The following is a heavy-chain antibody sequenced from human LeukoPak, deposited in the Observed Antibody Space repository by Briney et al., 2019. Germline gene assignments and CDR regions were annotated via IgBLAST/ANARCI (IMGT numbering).Heavy chain of an antibody. CDR2: IYYSGNT. J-gene: IGHJ5*02. D-gene: IGHD2-2*01. Sequence: SETLSLTCTVSGGSISSYYWNWIRQPPGRGLEWIANIYYSGNTNYNPSLKSRVTISVDTSKNQFSLKLSSVTAADTAVYYCAREGGVVVVPAAKYNWFDPWGQGTLVTVSS. CDR3: AREGGVVVVPAAKYNWFDP. V-gene: IGHV4-59*12. CDR1: GGSISSYY.